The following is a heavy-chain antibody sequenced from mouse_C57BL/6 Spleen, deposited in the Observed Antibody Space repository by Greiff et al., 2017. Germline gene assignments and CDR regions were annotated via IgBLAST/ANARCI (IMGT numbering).Heavy chain of an antibody. Sequence: VQLQQSGAELVRPGASVKLSCTASGFNIKDYYMHWVKQRPEQGLEWIGGIGPEDGDTEYAPKFQGKATMTADTSSNTAYLQLSILTSEDTAVYYCTTYDYDGVDYAMDYWGQGTSVTVSS. CDR3: TTYDYDGVDYAMDY. CDR1: GFNIKDYY. J-gene: IGHJ4*01. D-gene: IGHD2-4*01. V-gene: IGHV14-1*01. CDR2: IGPEDGDT.